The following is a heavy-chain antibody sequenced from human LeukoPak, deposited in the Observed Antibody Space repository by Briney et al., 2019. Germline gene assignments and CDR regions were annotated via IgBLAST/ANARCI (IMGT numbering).Heavy chain of an antibody. D-gene: IGHD6-19*01. CDR3: ASGLRGWPY. V-gene: IGHV3-30*03. CDR1: GFTFSSYD. Sequence: GGCLRLSCGASGFTFSSYDMHSVRRAPGKSLEWVAGIRYDGRHTYHADSVKGRFPFPRNNSKNTLYLQMESLKTEDTAVYYCASGLRGWPYGGQGTQVTVSA. CDR2: IRYDGRHT. J-gene: IGHJ4*02.